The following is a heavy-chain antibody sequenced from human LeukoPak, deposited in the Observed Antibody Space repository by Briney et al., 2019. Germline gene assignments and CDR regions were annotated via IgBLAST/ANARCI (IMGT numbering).Heavy chain of an antibody. Sequence: GASVKVSCKASGGTFSSYAISWVRQAPGQGLEWMGGIIPIFGTANYAQKFQGRVTITADESTSTAYMELSSLRSEDTAVYYCASLAAAGSQYDYWGQGTLVTVSS. CDR3: ASLAAAGSQYDY. V-gene: IGHV1-69*01. D-gene: IGHD6-13*01. J-gene: IGHJ4*02. CDR1: GGTFSSYA. CDR2: IIPIFGTA.